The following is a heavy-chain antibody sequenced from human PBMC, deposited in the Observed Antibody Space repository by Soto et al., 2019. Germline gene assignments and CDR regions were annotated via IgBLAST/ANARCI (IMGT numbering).Heavy chain of an antibody. CDR3: AKDSIMEYGNWFDP. Sequence: QVQLVESGGGVVQPGRSLRLSCAASGFTFNTYGMHWVRQAPGTGLEWLAVISYDGGVTYYADSVKGRFTISRDNSKNTLYLQMNSLRPAVTAVYYCAKDSIMEYGNWFDPWGQGTLVTVSS. D-gene: IGHD3-16*01. CDR2: ISYDGGVT. V-gene: IGHV3-30*18. J-gene: IGHJ5*02. CDR1: GFTFNTYG.